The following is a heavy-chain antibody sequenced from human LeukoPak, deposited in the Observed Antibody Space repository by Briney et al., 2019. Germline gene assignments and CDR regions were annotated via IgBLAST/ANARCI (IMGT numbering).Heavy chain of an antibody. J-gene: IGHJ2*01. D-gene: IGHD3-22*01. CDR1: GYSFTSYW. V-gene: IGHV5-51*01. Sequence: GESLKISCKGSGYSFTSYWIGWVRQMPGKGLEWMGIIYPGDSDTRYSPSFQGQVTISADKSISTAYLQWSSLKASDTAMYYCARSRVENYYDSSGARGYFDLWGRGTLVTVSS. CDR2: IYPGDSDT. CDR3: ARSRVENYYDSSGARGYFDL.